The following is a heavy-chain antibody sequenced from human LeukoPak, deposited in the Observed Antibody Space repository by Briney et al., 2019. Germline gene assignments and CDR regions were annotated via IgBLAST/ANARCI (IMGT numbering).Heavy chain of an antibody. Sequence: SETLSLTCTVSGGSISSYYWSWIRQPPGKGLEWIGYIYYSGSTNYNPSLKSRVTISVDTSKNRFSLKLSSVTAADTAVYYCARDRDGYNYAFDIWGQGTMVTVSS. J-gene: IGHJ3*02. CDR2: IYYSGST. CDR3: ARDRDGYNYAFDI. D-gene: IGHD5-24*01. CDR1: GGSISSYY. V-gene: IGHV4-59*01.